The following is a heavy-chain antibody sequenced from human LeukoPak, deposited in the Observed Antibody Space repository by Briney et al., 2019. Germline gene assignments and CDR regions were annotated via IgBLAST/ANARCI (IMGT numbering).Heavy chain of an antibody. CDR3: ATRSSVSGRSDFDY. D-gene: IGHD3-10*01. Sequence: GGSLRLSCAASGFTFSSHSMNWVRQAPGKGLEWVSSISSIRSYIYYADSVKGRFTISRDNAKNSLYLQMNSLRAEDTAVYYCATRSSVSGRSDFDYWGQGTLVTVSS. CDR1: GFTFSSHS. V-gene: IGHV3-21*01. CDR2: ISSIRSYI. J-gene: IGHJ4*02.